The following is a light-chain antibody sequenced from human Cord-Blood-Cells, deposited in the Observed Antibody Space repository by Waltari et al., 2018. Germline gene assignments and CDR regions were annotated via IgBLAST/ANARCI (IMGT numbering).Light chain of an antibody. Sequence: QSVLTQPPSVSGAPGQRVTISCTGSSSNIGAGYDVHWYQQLPGTAPKLLIYGNHNQPSGVPDRFSRSKSGTSASLAITGLQAEDEADYYCQSYDSSLSVSWVFGGGTKLTVL. V-gene: IGLV1-40*01. CDR1: SSNIGAGYD. CDR2: GNH. CDR3: QSYDSSLSVSWV. J-gene: IGLJ3*02.